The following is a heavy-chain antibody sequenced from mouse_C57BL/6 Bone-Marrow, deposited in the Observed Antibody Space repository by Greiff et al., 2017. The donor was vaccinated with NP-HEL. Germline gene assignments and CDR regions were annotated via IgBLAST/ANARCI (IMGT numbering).Heavy chain of an antibody. V-gene: IGHV14-4*01. CDR2: IDPENGDT. D-gene: IGHD1-1*01. CDR1: GFNIKDYY. J-gene: IGHJ2*01. CDR3: TTPYGSLFDY. Sequence: EVQLQQSGAELVRPGASVKLSCTASGFNIKDYYMHWVKQRPEQGLEWIGWIDPENGDTDYASKFQGTATITADTSSNTAYLQLSSLTSEDTAVYYCTTPYGSLFDYWGQGTTLTVSS.